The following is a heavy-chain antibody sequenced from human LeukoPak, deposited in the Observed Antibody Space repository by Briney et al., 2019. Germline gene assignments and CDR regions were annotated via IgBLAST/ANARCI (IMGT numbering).Heavy chain of an antibody. D-gene: IGHD6-19*01. CDR1: GFTFSSYA. CDR3: ARSRPGISVSGTEPCDY. J-gene: IGHJ4*02. Sequence: PGGSLRLSCAASGFTFSSYAMSWVRQAPGKGLEWVSAISGSGGSTYYADSVKGRFTISRDNSKNTLYLQMNSLRAEDTAVYYCARSRPGISVSGTEPCDYWGQGTLVTVSS. V-gene: IGHV3-23*01. CDR2: ISGSGGST.